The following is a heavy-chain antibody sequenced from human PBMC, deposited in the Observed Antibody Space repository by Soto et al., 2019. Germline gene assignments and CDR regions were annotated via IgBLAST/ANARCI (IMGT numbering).Heavy chain of an antibody. V-gene: IGHV3-23*01. CDR3: AREGKEAAFDF. Sequence: ESGGGLVQPGGSLRLSCAASGFPLRDYAMSWVRQAPGKGLEWVSAINNGGDTYYADSVKGRFISSRDNSKDTMSLQMTSLRAEDTAVYYCAREGKEAAFDFWRQGTMVTVSS. CDR2: INNGGDT. D-gene: IGHD1-26*01. CDR1: GFPLRDYA. J-gene: IGHJ3*01.